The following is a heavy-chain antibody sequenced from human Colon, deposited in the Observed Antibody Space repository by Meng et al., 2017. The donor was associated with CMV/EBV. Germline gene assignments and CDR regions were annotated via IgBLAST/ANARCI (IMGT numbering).Heavy chain of an antibody. CDR3: LRSPSSVVHWFDP. V-gene: IGHV3-21*01. J-gene: IGHJ5*02. D-gene: IGHD6-6*01. CDR1: GFTFRTHN. Sequence: GESLKISCAASGFTFRTHNMNWVRQAPGKGLEWVSSISSGNTYIYYADSVKGRFTISRDNAKNTLYLQMNSLRAEDTAVYYCLRSPSSVVHWFDPWGQGTLVTVSS. CDR2: ISSGNTYI.